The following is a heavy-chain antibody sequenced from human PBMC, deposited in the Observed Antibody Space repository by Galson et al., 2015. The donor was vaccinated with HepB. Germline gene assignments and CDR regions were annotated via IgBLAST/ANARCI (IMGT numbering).Heavy chain of an antibody. CDR2: INTGNGNT. CDR1: GYTFTSYA. V-gene: IGHV1-3*04. CDR3: VRDVRLLWFGESYYFAY. Sequence: SVKVSCKASGYTFTSYAMHWLRQAPGQRLEWMGWINTGNGNTKYSQKFQGRVTITRDTSASTAYMELSSLRSEDTAVYYCVRDVRLLWFGESYYFAYWGQGTLVTVSS. D-gene: IGHD3-10*01. J-gene: IGHJ4*02.